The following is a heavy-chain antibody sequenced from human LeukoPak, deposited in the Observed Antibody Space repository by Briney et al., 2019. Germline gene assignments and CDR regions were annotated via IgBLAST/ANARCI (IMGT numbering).Heavy chain of an antibody. Sequence: SETLSLTCTVSGGSISGFYWSWIRQSPGKGLEWIGYIYSSGSTNYNPSLKSRVTISVDTSKNQFSLKVSSVTASETAVYYCARHPVENSYVDYGGQGTLVTVSS. D-gene: IGHD5-18*01. CDR2: IYSSGST. CDR3: ARHPVENSYVDY. V-gene: IGHV4-59*08. J-gene: IGHJ4*02. CDR1: GGSISGFY.